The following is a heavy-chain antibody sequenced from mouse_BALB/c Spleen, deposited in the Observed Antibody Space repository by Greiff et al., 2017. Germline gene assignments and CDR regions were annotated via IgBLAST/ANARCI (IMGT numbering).Heavy chain of an antibody. CDR1: GYTFTSYW. V-gene: IGHV1-7*01. Sequence: VKLVESGAELAKPGASVKMSCKASGYTFTSYWMHWVKQRPGQGLEWIGYIDPSTGYTEYNQKFKDKATLTADKSSSTAYMQLSSLTSEDSAVYYCARSRHGYFDYWGQGTTLTVSS. CDR3: ARSRHGYFDY. J-gene: IGHJ2*01. CDR2: IDPSTGYT. D-gene: IGHD1-1*02.